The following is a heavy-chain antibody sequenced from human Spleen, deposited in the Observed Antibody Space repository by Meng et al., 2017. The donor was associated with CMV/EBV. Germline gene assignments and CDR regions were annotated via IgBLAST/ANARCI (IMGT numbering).Heavy chain of an antibody. CDR1: GFTFSTYG. J-gene: IGHJ4*02. D-gene: IGHD3-22*01. CDR3: VSGSWDY. V-gene: IGHV3-30*02. Sequence: GESLKISCEASGFTFSTYGMHWVRQAPGKGLEWVAFIRYNGRNKYSADSVKGRFTISRDNSKNTLYLQMNSLRADDTAVYYCVSGSWDYWGQGTLVTVSS. CDR2: IRYNGRNK.